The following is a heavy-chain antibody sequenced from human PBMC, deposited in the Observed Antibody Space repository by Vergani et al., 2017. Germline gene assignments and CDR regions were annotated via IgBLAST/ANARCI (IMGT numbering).Heavy chain of an antibody. D-gene: IGHD3-16*01. V-gene: IGHV3-21*01. CDR3: ARDSDDYVWGSYGMNAFDI. CDR1: GFTFSSYS. Sequence: EVQLLESGGGLVQPGGSLRLSCAASGFTFSSYSMNWVRQAPGKGLEWVSSISSSSSYIYYADSVKGRFTISRDNAKNSLYLQMNSLRAEDTAVYYCARDSDDYVWGSYGMNAFDIWGQGTMVTVSS. CDR2: ISSSSSYI. J-gene: IGHJ3*02.